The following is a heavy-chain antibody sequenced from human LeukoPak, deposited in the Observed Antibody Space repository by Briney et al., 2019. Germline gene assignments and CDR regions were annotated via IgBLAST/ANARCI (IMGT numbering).Heavy chain of an antibody. Sequence: ASVKVPCKASGYSFTGYYIHWMRRAPGQGLEWMGWLNPNSGGTNYAQKFQGRVTMTRDTSITTAYMELSSLTSDDTAVYYCARDRSGSQSNYFDYWGQGTLVTVSS. V-gene: IGHV1-2*02. CDR2: LNPNSGGT. D-gene: IGHD1-26*01. CDR1: GYSFTGYY. CDR3: ARDRSGSQSNYFDY. J-gene: IGHJ4*02.